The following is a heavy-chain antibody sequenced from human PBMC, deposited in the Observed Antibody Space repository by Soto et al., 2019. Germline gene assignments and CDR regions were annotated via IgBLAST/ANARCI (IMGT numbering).Heavy chain of an antibody. CDR1: GFTFNKYG. V-gene: IGHV3-30*18. Sequence: QVRLVESGGGVVQPGRSLRLSCVASGFTFNKYGIHWVRQAPGKGLEWVTVISSDGNTKYYADSVKGRFTISRDNSKNTLYLQMDSLRPEDTAVYYCAKEIAVAGDFDYWGHGTLVTVSS. CDR3: AKEIAVAGDFDY. CDR2: ISSDGNTK. J-gene: IGHJ4*01. D-gene: IGHD6-19*01.